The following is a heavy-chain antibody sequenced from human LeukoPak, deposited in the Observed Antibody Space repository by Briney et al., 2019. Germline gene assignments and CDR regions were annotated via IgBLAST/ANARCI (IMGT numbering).Heavy chain of an antibody. D-gene: IGHD6-19*01. V-gene: IGHV3-30*18. J-gene: IGHJ4*02. CDR2: ISYDGSNK. CDR3: AKTRYSSGWRHFDY. CDR1: GFTFSSYG. Sequence: PGGSLRLSCAASGFTFSSYGMHWVRQAPGKGLEWVAVISYDGSNKYYADSVKGRFTISRDNSKNTLYLQMNSLRAEDTAVYYCAKTRYSSGWRHFDYWGQGTLVTVSS.